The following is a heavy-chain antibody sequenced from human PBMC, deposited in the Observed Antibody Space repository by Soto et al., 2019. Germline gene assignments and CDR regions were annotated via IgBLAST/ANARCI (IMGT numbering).Heavy chain of an antibody. J-gene: IGHJ4*02. V-gene: IGHV1-3*01. CDR1: GYTFTSYA. D-gene: IGHD3-9*01. Sequence: QVQLVQSGAEVKKPGASVKVSCKASGYTFTSYAMNWVRQAPGQRPEWMGWINDGNGNTKYSQKFQGRVTISRDTSASTAYMELSSLKSEDTAVYYCARGRNYDISSSIDYWGQGTLVTVSS. CDR2: INDGNGNT. CDR3: ARGRNYDISSSIDY.